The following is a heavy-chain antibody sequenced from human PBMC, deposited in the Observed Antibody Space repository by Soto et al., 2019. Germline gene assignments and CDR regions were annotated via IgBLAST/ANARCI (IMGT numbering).Heavy chain of an antibody. Sequence: GGSLRLSCAASGFTFSSYAMHWVRQAPGKGLEYVSAISSNGGSTYYANSVKGRFTISRDNSKNTLYLQMGSLRAEDMAVYYCARDLGVVAAIWGFDYWGQGTLVTVSS. CDR1: GFTFSSYA. J-gene: IGHJ4*02. CDR2: ISSNGGST. CDR3: ARDLGVVAAIWGFDY. V-gene: IGHV3-64*01. D-gene: IGHD2-15*01.